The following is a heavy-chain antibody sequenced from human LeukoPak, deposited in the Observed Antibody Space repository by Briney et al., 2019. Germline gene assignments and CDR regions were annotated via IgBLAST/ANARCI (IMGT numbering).Heavy chain of an antibody. D-gene: IGHD3-22*01. CDR2: TRNKANSYTT. J-gene: IGHJ4*02. Sequence: PGGSLRLSCAASGFTFSDHYMDWVRQAPGKGLEWVGRTRNKANSYTTEYAESVKGRFTISRDDSKNSLYLQMNSLKTEDTDVYYFARDPFDSSGYDFDYWGQGTLVSVSS. CDR1: GFTFSDHY. CDR3: ARDPFDSSGYDFDY. V-gene: IGHV3-72*01.